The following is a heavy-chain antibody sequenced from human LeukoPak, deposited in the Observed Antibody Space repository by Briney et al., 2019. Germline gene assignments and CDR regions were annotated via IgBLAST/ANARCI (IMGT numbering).Heavy chain of an antibody. V-gene: IGHV3-11*04. J-gene: IGHJ3*02. CDR1: RFTFRDYY. CDR3: ARAHHDAFDI. Sequence: GGSLRLSCAASRFTFRDYYKGWIRQAPGKGLEWVSYISNSGTSIYHADSVKGRFTISRDNAKNSLYLEMDSLRAEDTAVYYCARAHHDAFDIWGQGTMVTVSS. CDR2: ISNSGTSI.